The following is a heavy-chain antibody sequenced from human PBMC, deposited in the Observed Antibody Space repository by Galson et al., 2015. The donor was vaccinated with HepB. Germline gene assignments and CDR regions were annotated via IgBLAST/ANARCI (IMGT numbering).Heavy chain of an antibody. J-gene: IGHJ6*02. CDR3: AKGLEITGYSYGSGYYYYGMDV. CDR2: ISYDGSNK. D-gene: IGHD5-18*01. CDR1: GFTFSSYG. Sequence: SLRLSCAASGFTFSSYGMHWVRQAPGKGLEWVAVISYDGSNKYYADSVKGRFTISRDNSKNTLYLQMNSLRAEGTAVYYCAKGLEITGYSYGSGYYYYGMDVWGQVTTVTVSS. V-gene: IGHV3-30*18.